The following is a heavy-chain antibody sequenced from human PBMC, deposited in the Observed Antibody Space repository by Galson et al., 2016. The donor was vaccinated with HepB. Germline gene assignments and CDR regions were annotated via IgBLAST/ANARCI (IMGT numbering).Heavy chain of an antibody. CDR1: GFTFGNYG. D-gene: IGHD4-11*01. V-gene: IGHV3-30*18. CDR2: ISHDGTNK. J-gene: IGHJ6*02. CDR3: AKAASNYGYRLGIDV. Sequence: SLRLSCAASGFTFGNYGMHWVRQAPGKGLEWVAVISHDGTNKFHTDSVKGRFTIPRDSPKNTLYLEMNSLRAEDTAVYYCAKAASNYGYRLGIDVWGQGTTVTVSS.